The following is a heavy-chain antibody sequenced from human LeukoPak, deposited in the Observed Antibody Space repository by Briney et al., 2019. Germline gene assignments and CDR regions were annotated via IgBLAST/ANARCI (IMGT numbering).Heavy chain of an antibody. Sequence: SVKVSCKASGGTFSSYAISWVRQAPGQGLEWMGGIIPIFGIANYAQKFQGRVTITADESTSTAYMELSSLRSEDTAVYYCARDNVLLWFGESNNWFDPWGQGTLVTVSS. J-gene: IGHJ5*02. CDR1: GGTFSSYA. D-gene: IGHD3-10*01. CDR3: ARDNVLLWFGESNNWFDP. V-gene: IGHV1-69*13. CDR2: IIPIFGIA.